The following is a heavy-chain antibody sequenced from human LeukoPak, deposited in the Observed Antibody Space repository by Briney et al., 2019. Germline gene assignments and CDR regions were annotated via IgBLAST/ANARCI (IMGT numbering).Heavy chain of an antibody. CDR2: ISYDGSHR. Sequence: GRSLRLFCAASEFTFSNYTLHWVCQAPGKGLELVASISYDGSHRYFADSVKGRFTISRDNSKNTLYLQMNSLRAEDTAVYYCAKEVEGEWELLSYWGQGTLVTVSS. CDR3: AKEVEGEWELLSY. CDR1: EFTFSNYT. D-gene: IGHD1-26*01. J-gene: IGHJ4*02. V-gene: IGHV3-30*18.